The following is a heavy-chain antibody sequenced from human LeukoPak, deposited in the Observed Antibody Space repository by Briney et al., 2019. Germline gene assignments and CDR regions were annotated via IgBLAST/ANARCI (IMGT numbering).Heavy chain of an antibody. CDR2: IRYDGSNK. D-gene: IGHD6-6*01. J-gene: IGHJ4*02. V-gene: IGHV3-30*02. CDR3: AKDPMDSSSSDYFDY. CDR1: GFTFSSYG. Sequence: PGGSLRLSCAASGFTFSSYGMHWVRQAPGKGLEWVAFIRYDGSNKYYADSVKGRFTISRDNSKNTLYLQMNSLRAEDTAVYYCAKDPMDSSSSDYFDYWGQGTLVTVSS.